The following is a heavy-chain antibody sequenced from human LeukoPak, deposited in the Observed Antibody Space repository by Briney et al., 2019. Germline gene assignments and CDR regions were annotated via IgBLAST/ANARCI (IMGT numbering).Heavy chain of an antibody. J-gene: IGHJ4*02. V-gene: IGHV3-30*18. D-gene: IGHD3-10*01. CDR3: ANGVEVRGVIVY. Sequence: GRSLRLSCAASGFTFSSYGMHWVRQAPGKGLEWVAVISYDGSNKYYADSVKGRFTISRDNSKNTLYLQMNSLRAEDTAVYYCANGVEVRGVIVYWSQGTLVTVSS. CDR1: GFTFSSYG. CDR2: ISYDGSNK.